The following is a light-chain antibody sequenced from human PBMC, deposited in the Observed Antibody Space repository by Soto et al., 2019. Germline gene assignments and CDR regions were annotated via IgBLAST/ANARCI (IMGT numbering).Light chain of an antibody. CDR1: QSVTSSY. Sequence: EIVLTQSPGTLSLSPGERATLSCRASQSVTSSYLAWYQQKPGQAPRLLIYGASRRATGIPDRFSGSGSGTDFTHTISRLEPEDFAVYYCQQYGSSPLTFGGGTKVEIK. J-gene: IGKJ4*01. CDR2: GAS. CDR3: QQYGSSPLT. V-gene: IGKV3-20*01.